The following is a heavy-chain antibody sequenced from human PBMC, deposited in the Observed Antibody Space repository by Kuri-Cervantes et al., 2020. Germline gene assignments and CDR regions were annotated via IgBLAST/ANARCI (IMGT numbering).Heavy chain of an antibody. J-gene: IGHJ4*02. CDR1: GFTFSSYA. CDR3: ARGTRRNWNYVGY. V-gene: IGHV3-30*01. Sequence: LSLTCAASGFTFSSYAMHWVRQAPGKGLEWVAAISYDGSNKYYADSVKGRFTISRDNSKNTLYLQMNSLRAEDTAVYYCARGTRRNWNYVGYWGQGTLVTVSS. CDR2: ISYDGSNK. D-gene: IGHD1-1*01.